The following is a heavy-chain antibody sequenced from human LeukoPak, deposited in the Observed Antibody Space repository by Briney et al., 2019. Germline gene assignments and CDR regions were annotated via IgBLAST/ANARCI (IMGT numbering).Heavy chain of an antibody. Sequence: ASVKVSCKASGYTFTSYGISWVRQAPGQGLEWMGWISAYNGNTNYAQKFQGRVTMTEDTSTDTAYMELSSLRSEDTAVYYCATVPPVPRGFVVVPAAYTYFDYWGQGTLVTVSS. J-gene: IGHJ4*02. V-gene: IGHV1-18*01. CDR2: ISAYNGNT. D-gene: IGHD2-2*01. CDR1: GYTFTSYG. CDR3: ATVPPVPRGFVVVPAAYTYFDY.